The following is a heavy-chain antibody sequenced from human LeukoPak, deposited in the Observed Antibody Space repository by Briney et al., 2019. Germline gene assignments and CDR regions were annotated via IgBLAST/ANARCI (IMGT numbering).Heavy chain of an antibody. CDR3: ARTLSGSYDY. Sequence: GGSLRLSCAASGFTFSSYAMHWVRQAPGKGLEYVSAISSNGGSTYYANSVKGRFTISRDNSKNTLYLQMGSLRAEDMAVYYCARTLSGSYDYWGQGTLVTVSS. CDR1: GFTFSSYA. CDR2: ISSNGGST. J-gene: IGHJ4*02. V-gene: IGHV3-64*01. D-gene: IGHD1-26*01.